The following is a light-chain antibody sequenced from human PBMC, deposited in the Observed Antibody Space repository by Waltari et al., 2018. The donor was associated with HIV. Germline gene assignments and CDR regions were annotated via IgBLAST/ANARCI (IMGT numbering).Light chain of an antibody. J-gene: IGLJ3*02. CDR2: DVS. Sequence: QSALTQPRSVSGSPGQSVTISCTGTSSDVGGYNYVPWYQQHPGKAPKLMIYDVSKRPSGFPDRFSGSKSGNTASLTISGLQAEDEADYYCCSYAGSYTSWVFGGGTKLTVL. V-gene: IGLV2-11*01. CDR1: SSDVGGYNY. CDR3: CSYAGSYTSWV.